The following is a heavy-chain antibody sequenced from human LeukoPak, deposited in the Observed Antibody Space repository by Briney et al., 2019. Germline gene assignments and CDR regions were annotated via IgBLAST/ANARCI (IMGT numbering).Heavy chain of an antibody. CDR2: INPSGGST. CDR3: ARNADVYYVSSGYYHDY. Sequence: ASVKVSCKASGYTFTSYYMHWVRQAPGQGLKWMGIINPSGGSTSYAQKFQGRVTMTRDTSTSTVYMELSSLRSEDTAVYYCARNADVYYVSSGYYHDYWGQGTLVTVSS. CDR1: GYTFTSYY. V-gene: IGHV1-46*03. J-gene: IGHJ4*02. D-gene: IGHD3-22*01.